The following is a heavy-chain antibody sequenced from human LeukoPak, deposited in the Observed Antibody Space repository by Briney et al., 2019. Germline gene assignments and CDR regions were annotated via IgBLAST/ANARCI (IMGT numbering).Heavy chain of an antibody. CDR2: IYHSGST. Sequence: SETLSLTCTVSGYSISSGYYWGWIRQPPGKGLEWIGSIYHSGSTYYNPSLKSRVTISLNTSKNQLSLRLKSVTAADTAVYYCARGGSSSWYYFDYWGQGTLVSVSS. CDR3: ARGGSSSWYYFDY. CDR1: GYSISSGYY. D-gene: IGHD6-13*01. V-gene: IGHV4-38-2*02. J-gene: IGHJ4*02.